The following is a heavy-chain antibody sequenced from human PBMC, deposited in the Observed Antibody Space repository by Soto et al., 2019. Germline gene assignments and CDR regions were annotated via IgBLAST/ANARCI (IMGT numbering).Heavy chain of an antibody. CDR1: GYTFTNFG. Sequence: ASVKVSCKASGYTFTNFGISWVRQAPGQGLEWMGWISAYNGNTNYAQKFQGRVTMTTDTSTSTAYMEVRSLRFDDTAVYYCARDPQYCSSTSCYEQYYFDYWGQGSLVTGSS. V-gene: IGHV1-18*01. J-gene: IGHJ4*02. D-gene: IGHD2-2*01. CDR2: ISAYNGNT. CDR3: ARDPQYCSSTSCYEQYYFDY.